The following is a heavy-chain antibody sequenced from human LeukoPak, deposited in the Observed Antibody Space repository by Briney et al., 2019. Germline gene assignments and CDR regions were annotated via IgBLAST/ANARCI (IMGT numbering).Heavy chain of an antibody. CDR1: GFTFSSYG. Sequence: GRSLRLSCAASGFTFSSYGMHWVRQAPGKGLEWVAVIWYDGSNKYYADSVKGRFTISRDNSKNTLYLQMNGLRAEDTAVYYCARDSGSGGSCLAYWGQGTLVTVSS. D-gene: IGHD2-15*01. CDR3: ARDSGSGGSCLAY. J-gene: IGHJ4*02. V-gene: IGHV3-33*01. CDR2: IWYDGSNK.